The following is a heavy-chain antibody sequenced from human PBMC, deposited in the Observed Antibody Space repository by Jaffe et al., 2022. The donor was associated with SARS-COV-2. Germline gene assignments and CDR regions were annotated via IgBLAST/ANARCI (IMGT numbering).Heavy chain of an antibody. V-gene: IGHV3-30*18. CDR2: ISYDGSNK. J-gene: IGHJ6*02. D-gene: IGHD3-3*01. CDR1: GFTFSSYG. Sequence: QVQLVESGGGVVQPGRSLRLSCAASGFTFSSYGMHWVRQAPGKGLEWVAVISYDGSNKYYADSVKGRFTISRDNSKNTLYLQMNSLRAEDTAVYYCAKAVSPPHYDFWSGYYSSYYYGMDVWGQGTTVTVSS. CDR3: AKAVSPPHYDFWSGYYSSYYYGMDV.